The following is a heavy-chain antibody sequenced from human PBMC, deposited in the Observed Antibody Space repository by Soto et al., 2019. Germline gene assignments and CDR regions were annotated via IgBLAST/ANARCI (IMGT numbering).Heavy chain of an antibody. CDR3: AKDESKSISGSY. CDR2: ILFDGNKK. Sequence: KGMNCFAVILFDGNKKYYADSVKGRFTISRDNSKNTLYLQMNSLRAEDTAVYYCAKDESKSISGSY. J-gene: IGHJ4*03. D-gene: IGHD1-26*01. V-gene: IGHV3-30*18.